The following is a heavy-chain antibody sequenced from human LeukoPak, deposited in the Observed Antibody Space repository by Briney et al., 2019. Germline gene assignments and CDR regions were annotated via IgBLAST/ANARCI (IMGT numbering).Heavy chain of an antibody. Sequence: PGGSLRLSCAASGFTFSSYAMSWVRQAPGKGLEWVSAISGSGGSTYYADSVKGRFSISRDNSKNTLYLQMNSLRAEDTAVYYCAKDQGYSSGSQGSNFDYWGQGTLVTVSS. CDR2: ISGSGGST. D-gene: IGHD5-18*01. J-gene: IGHJ4*02. V-gene: IGHV3-23*01. CDR3: AKDQGYSSGSQGSNFDY. CDR1: GFTFSSYA.